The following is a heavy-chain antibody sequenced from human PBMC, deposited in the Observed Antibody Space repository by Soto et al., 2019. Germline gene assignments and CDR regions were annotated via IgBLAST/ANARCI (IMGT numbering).Heavy chain of an antibody. CDR1: GGSFSGYY. V-gene: IGHV4-34*01. J-gene: IGHJ1*01. Sequence: SETLSLTCAVYGGSFSGYYWSWIRQPPGKGLEWIGEINHSGSTNYNPSLKSRVTISVDTSKNQFSLKLSSVTAADTAVYYCAATQLRFFDWSTRRGYLQHWGQGTLVTVSS. D-gene: IGHD3-9*01. CDR3: AATQLRFFDWSTRRGYLQH. CDR2: INHSGST.